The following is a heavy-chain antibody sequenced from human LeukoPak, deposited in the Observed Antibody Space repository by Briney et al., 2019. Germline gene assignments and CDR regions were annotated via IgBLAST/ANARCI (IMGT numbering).Heavy chain of an antibody. J-gene: IGHJ4*02. D-gene: IGHD5-24*01. Sequence: SETLSLTCTVSGGSISSYYWSWIRQPPGKGLEWIGCIYYSASTDYNPSLKSRVTISVDTSKNQFSLKLSSVTAADTAVYYCARGPNYPSPSPFDYWGRGTLVTVSS. V-gene: IGHV4-59*08. CDR3: ARGPNYPSPSPFDY. CDR1: GGSISSYY. CDR2: IYYSAST.